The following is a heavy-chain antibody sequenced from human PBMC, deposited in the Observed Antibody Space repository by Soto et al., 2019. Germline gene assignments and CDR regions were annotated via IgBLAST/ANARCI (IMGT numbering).Heavy chain of an antibody. CDR2: IHYSGST. D-gene: IGHD4-17*01. CDR3: ARWGYGGPTTAFDI. J-gene: IGHJ3*02. Sequence: QVQLQESGPGLVQPSQTLSRTCTVSGGSISCGGYHWRWIRQPPGEGLEWIWYIHYSGSTYYNTSLKSRVTISADTSKNQFSLTLSSVTAADTAVYYCARWGYGGPTTAFDIWGHGTMVTVSS. V-gene: IGHV4-31*03. CDR1: GGSISCGGYH.